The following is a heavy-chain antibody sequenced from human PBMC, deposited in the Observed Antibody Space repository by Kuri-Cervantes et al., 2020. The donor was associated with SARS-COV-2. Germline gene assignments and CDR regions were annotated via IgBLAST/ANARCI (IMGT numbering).Heavy chain of an antibody. CDR2: INPNSGGT. V-gene: IGHV1-2*04. D-gene: IGHD5-24*01. CDR3: ARSGPGAISREDGAFDI. CDR1: GYSFNDYY. Sequence: ASVKVSCKASGYSFNDYYIYWVRQAPGQGLEWMGWINPNSGGTNYAQKFQGWVTMTRDRSMSTAYMELSSLRFVDTAMYYCARSGPGAISREDGAFDIWGQGTMVTVSS. J-gene: IGHJ3*02.